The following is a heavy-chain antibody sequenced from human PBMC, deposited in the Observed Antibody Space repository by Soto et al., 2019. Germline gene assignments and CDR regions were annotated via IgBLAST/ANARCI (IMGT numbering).Heavy chain of an antibody. D-gene: IGHD2-21*02. V-gene: IGHV1-69*13. J-gene: IGHJ6*02. Sequence: GGSVKVSCKASGGTFSSYAISWVRQAPGQGLEWMGGIIPIFDTANYAQKFQGRVTITADESTSTAYMELSSLRSEDTAVYYCARVVPAILLSDYYYYGLAVWGQGTTVTVSS. CDR3: ARVVPAILLSDYYYYGLAV. CDR1: GGTFSSYA. CDR2: IIPIFDTA.